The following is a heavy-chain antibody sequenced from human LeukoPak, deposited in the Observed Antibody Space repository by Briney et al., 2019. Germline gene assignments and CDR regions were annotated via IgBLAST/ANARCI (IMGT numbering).Heavy chain of an antibody. CDR2: IYTSGST. CDR3: ARQDSSSSPDPYYYYYYYMDV. D-gene: IGHD6-6*01. J-gene: IGHJ6*03. V-gene: IGHV4-4*09. CDR1: GGSISSYY. Sequence: SETLSLTCTVSGGSISSYYWSWIRQPPGKGLGWIGYIYTSGSTNYNPSLKSRVTISVDTSKNQFSLKLSSVTAADTAVYYCARQDSSSSPDPYYYYYYYMDVWGKGTTVTVSS.